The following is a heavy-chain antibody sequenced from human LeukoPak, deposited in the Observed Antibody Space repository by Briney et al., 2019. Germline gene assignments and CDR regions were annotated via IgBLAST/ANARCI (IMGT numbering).Heavy chain of an antibody. Sequence: GGSLRLSCADSGFTFSSYAMSWVRQAPGKGLEWVSLISTSGRTHYADSVQGRFTITRDNSKNTLSLHMNSLRAEDTAVYYCARGLDSSGYYHVVDSWGQGALVTVSS. D-gene: IGHD3-22*01. CDR1: GFTFSSYA. CDR3: ARGLDSSGYYHVVDS. J-gene: IGHJ4*02. CDR2: ISTSGRT. V-gene: IGHV3-23*01.